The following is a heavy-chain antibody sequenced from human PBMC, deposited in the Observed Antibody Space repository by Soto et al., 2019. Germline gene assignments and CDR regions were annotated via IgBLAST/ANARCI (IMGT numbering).Heavy chain of an antibody. J-gene: IGHJ4*02. Sequence: ASVKVSCKASGYTFTSYAMHWVRQAPGQRLEWMGWINAGNGNTKYSQKFQGRVTITRDTSASTAYMELSSLRSEDTAVYYCASLFGSHRFLDYWGQGTLVTVSS. CDR3: ASLFGSHRFLDY. V-gene: IGHV1-3*01. D-gene: IGHD3-10*02. CDR1: GYTFTSYA. CDR2: INAGNGNT.